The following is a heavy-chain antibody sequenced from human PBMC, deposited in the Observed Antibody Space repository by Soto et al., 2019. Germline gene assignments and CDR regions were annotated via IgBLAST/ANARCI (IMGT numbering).Heavy chain of an antibody. CDR2: IYRTGST. J-gene: IGHJ4*02. Sequence: LALTCAVSGGSFTSNNWWTWVRRPPGQGLEWIGEIYRTGSTNYNPSLKSRVTISLDKSENQFSLKVTSLTAADTAVYYCASRDPGTSVDYWGQGTLVTVSS. D-gene: IGHD1-7*01. CDR3: ASRDPGTSVDY. CDR1: GGSFTSNNW. V-gene: IGHV4-4*02.